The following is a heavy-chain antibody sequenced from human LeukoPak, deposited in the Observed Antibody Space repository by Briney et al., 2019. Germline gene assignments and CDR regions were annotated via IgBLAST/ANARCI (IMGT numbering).Heavy chain of an antibody. D-gene: IGHD3-3*01. J-gene: IGHJ3*02. Sequence: PGGSLRLSCAASGFTFSSYAMSWVRQALGKGLEWVSAISGSGGSTYYADSVKGRFTISRDNSKNTLYLQMNSLRAEDTAVYYCAKVQSITIFGVVIDDAFDIWGQGTMVTVSS. CDR2: ISGSGGST. CDR1: GFTFSSYA. CDR3: AKVQSITIFGVVIDDAFDI. V-gene: IGHV3-23*01.